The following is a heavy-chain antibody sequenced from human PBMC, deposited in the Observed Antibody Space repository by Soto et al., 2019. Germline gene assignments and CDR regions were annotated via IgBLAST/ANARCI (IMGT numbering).Heavy chain of an antibody. J-gene: IGHJ4*02. CDR1: GGSFSGYY. Sequence: QVQLQQWGAGLLKPSETMSLTCAVYGGSFSGYYWSWIRQPPGKGLEWIGEINHSGSTIYNPSLESRVTISVDTSTNQSYLKLSCVTAADTAVYYCARVRWFGMDGRYWGQGTLVTVSS. CDR3: ARVRWFGMDGRY. CDR2: INHSGST. V-gene: IGHV4-34*02. D-gene: IGHD3-10*01.